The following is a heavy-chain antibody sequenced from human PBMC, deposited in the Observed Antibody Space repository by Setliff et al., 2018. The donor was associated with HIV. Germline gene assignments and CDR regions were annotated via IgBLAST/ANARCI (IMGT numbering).Heavy chain of an antibody. V-gene: IGHV1-2*02. CDR1: GYTLTEVS. J-gene: IGHJ6*03. CDR2: INPNSGGT. CDR3: ATTGVGVTRYYYYMDV. D-gene: IGHD1-26*01. Sequence: ASVKVSCKISGYTLTEVSMHWVRQAPGQGLEWMGWINPNSGGTNYAQKFQGRVTMTRDTSISTAYMELSRLRSDDTAVYYCATTGVGVTRYYYYMDVWGKGTTVTVSS.